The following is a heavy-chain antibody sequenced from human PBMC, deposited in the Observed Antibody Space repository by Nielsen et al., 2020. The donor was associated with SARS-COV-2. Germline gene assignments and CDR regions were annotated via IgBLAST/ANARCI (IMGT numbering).Heavy chain of an antibody. V-gene: IGHV1-69*13. Sequence: SVKVSCKASGGTFSSYAISWVRQAPGQGLEWMGGIIPIFGTANYAQKFQGRVTITADESTSTAYMELSSLRSEDTAVYYCAREAAYYDSSGYGDYWGQGTLVTVSS. CDR2: IIPIFGTA. J-gene: IGHJ4*02. D-gene: IGHD3-22*01. CDR1: GGTFSSYA. CDR3: AREAAYYDSSGYGDY.